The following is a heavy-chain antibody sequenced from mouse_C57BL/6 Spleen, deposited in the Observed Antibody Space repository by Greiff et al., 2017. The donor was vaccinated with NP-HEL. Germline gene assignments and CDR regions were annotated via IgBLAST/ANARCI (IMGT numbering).Heavy chain of an antibody. D-gene: IGHD3-1*01. CDR1: GFTFSSYA. CDR3: ARARAWFAY. Sequence: EVMLVESGGGLVKPGGSLKLSCAASGFTFSSYAMSWVRQTPEKRLEWVATISDGGSYTYYPDNVKGRFTISRDNAKNNLYLQMSHLKSEDTAMYYCARARAWFAYWGQGTLVTVSA. V-gene: IGHV5-4*03. CDR2: ISDGGSYT. J-gene: IGHJ3*01.